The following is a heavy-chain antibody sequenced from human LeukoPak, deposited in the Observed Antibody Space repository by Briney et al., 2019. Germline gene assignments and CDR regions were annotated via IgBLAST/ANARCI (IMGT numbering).Heavy chain of an antibody. CDR2: ISSSGSAI. D-gene: IGHD3-10*01. CDR3: ARGTGYGSGSYHYYYGMDV. J-gene: IGHJ6*02. Sequence: GGSLRLSCAASGFTFSDYYMSWIRQAPGKGLEWVSYISSSGSAIYYADSVKGRVTISRDNAKNSLYLQMNSLRAEDTAVYYCARGTGYGSGSYHYYYGMDVWGQGTTVTVSS. V-gene: IGHV3-11*01. CDR1: GFTFSDYY.